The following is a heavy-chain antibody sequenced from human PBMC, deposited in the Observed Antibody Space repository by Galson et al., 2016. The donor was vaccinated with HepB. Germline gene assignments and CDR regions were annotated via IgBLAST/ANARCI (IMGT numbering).Heavy chain of an antibody. J-gene: IGHJ1*01. CDR3: ARVMERWQQYGHFQY. Sequence: SVKVSCKASGGTFSSYGISWVRQAPGQGLEWMGGITPMFDTPNYAQKFQGRVTITADKATSTAFLELSSLRSEDTAVYYCARVMERWQQYGHFQYWGQGTQVTVSS. CDR1: GGTFSSYG. V-gene: IGHV1-69*06. D-gene: IGHD5-24*01. CDR2: ITPMFDTP.